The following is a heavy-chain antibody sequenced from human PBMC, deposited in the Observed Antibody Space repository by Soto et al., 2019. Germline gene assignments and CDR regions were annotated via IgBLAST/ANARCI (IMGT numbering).Heavy chain of an antibody. V-gene: IGHV4-31*03. D-gene: IGHD3-10*01. J-gene: IGHJ4*02. CDR1: GVSISSGGYY. CDR2: IYYSGST. CDR3: ARVTNLWFGEFL. Sequence: SETLSLTCTVSGVSISSGGYYWRWIRQHPGKGLEWIGYIYYSGSTYYNPSLKSRVTISVDTSKNQFSLKLSSVTAADTAVYYCARVTNLWFGEFLWGQGTLVTVSS.